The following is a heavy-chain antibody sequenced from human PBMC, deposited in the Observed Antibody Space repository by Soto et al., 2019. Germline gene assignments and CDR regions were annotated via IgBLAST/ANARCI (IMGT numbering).Heavy chain of an antibody. CDR2: LWYAGSNK. CDR1: GFTFISYG. J-gene: IGHJ4*02. D-gene: IGHD2-2*01. Sequence: QVQLVESGGGVVQPGRPLRLSCAASGFTFISYGMHWFRQAPGKGLEWVAVLWYAGSNKYYADSVKGRFTISRDNSKNTLYLQMNSLRAEDTAVYYGASADIVLVPAPPHFDYSGQGTLITVSS. V-gene: IGHV3-33*01. CDR3: ASADIVLVPAPPHFDY.